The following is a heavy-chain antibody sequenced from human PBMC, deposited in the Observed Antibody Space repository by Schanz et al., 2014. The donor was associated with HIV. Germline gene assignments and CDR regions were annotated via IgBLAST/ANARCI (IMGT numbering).Heavy chain of an antibody. D-gene: IGHD1-26*01. CDR1: GFTFNDYY. Sequence: QVQLVESGGGLVKPGGSLRLSCAASGFTFNDYYMTWIRQAPGKGLEWVSYISDTGTTTYYADSVNGRFTISRDNAKNSMYLQMNSLRAEDTALYYCAKDMGSGSYEAFDIWGQGTMVTVSS. CDR3: AKDMGSGSYEAFDI. CDR2: ISDTGTTT. J-gene: IGHJ3*02. V-gene: IGHV3-11*01.